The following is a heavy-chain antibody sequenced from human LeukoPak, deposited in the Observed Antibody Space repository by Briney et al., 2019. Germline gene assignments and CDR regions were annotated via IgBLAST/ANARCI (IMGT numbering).Heavy chain of an antibody. J-gene: IGHJ4*02. CDR2: IKEDGSRI. Sequence: GGSLRLPCAGTGFTFSNYWMNWVRQAPGKGLEWVANIKEDGSRINYVYSVKGRFTISRDNAKNSVYLQMDNLRAEDTAVYYCVGSSGWLFDYWGQGILVAVSS. D-gene: IGHD6-19*01. CDR1: GFTFSNYW. V-gene: IGHV3-7*01. CDR3: VGSSGWLFDY.